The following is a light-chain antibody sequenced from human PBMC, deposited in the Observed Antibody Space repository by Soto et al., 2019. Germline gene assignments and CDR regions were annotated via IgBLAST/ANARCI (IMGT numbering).Light chain of an antibody. CDR3: SSYTSSSTPRV. V-gene: IGLV2-14*01. CDR1: SSDVGGYNY. Sequence: QSALTQPASVSGSPGQSITISCTGTSSDVGGYNYVSWYQQHPGKAPKLMIYEVSNRPSGVSNRFSGSKSGNTASLTISGLQAEDEAEYYCSSYTSSSTPRVFGTGTKVTVL. J-gene: IGLJ1*01. CDR2: EVS.